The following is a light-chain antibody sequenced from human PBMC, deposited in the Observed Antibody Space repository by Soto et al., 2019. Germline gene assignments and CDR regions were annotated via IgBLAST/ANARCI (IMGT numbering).Light chain of an antibody. J-gene: IGKJ4*01. CDR2: TAS. V-gene: IGKV1-9*01. Sequence: DIQLTQSPSFLSASVGDRVTITCRASQDINSYLAWYQQKAGKAPKLLIHTASTLQSGVPSRFSGSGSWTEFTLTISSLQPEDVATYYCQHRHSYPVTFGGGTKVDI. CDR1: QDINSY. CDR3: QHRHSYPVT.